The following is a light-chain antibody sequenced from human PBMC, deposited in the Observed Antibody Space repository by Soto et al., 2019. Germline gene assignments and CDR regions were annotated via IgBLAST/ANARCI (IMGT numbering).Light chain of an antibody. Sequence: EIVITQTPANLSVSPGERATLSCRASQSISSNLAWYQQNPGQGPRLIIYGASTRATGIPARFSGSGSGTEFTLTISSLQSEDFAVYYCQPYNKWPPYTFGQGTKLEIK. CDR2: GAS. J-gene: IGKJ2*01. CDR3: QPYNKWPPYT. V-gene: IGKV3-15*01. CDR1: QSISSN.